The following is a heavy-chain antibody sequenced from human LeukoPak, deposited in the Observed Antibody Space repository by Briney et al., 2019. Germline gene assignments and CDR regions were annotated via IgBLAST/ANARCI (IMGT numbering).Heavy chain of an antibody. Sequence: PEGSLRLSCAASGFTFSSSAMNWVRQAPGKGLEWVSAISSNGGSTYYADSVRGRFTISRDNSKNTLYLQMNSLRAEDTAVYYCAKDLTGIAAAGHFDYWGQGTLVTVSS. CDR3: AKDLTGIAAAGHFDY. CDR2: ISSNGGST. J-gene: IGHJ4*02. D-gene: IGHD6-13*01. V-gene: IGHV3-23*01. CDR1: GFTFSSSA.